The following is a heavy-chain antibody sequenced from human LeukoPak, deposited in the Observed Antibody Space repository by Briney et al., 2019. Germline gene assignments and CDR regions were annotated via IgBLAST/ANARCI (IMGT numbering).Heavy chain of an antibody. J-gene: IGHJ4*02. D-gene: IGHD2-2*01. V-gene: IGHV4-34*01. CDR1: GGSFSGYY. CDR2: INHSGST. Sequence: PSETLPLTCAVYGGSFSGYYWSWIRQPPGKGLEWIGEINHSGSTNYNPSLKSRVTISVDTSKNQFSLKLSSVTAADTAVYYCARVYCSSTSCRNYYGSGEEIDYWGQGTLVTVSS. CDR3: ARVYCSSTSCRNYYGSGEEIDY.